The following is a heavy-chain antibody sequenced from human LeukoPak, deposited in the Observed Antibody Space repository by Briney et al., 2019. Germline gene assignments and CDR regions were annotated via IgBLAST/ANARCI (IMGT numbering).Heavy chain of an antibody. CDR2: IYTSGST. V-gene: IGHV4-4*07. CDR1: GGSSNNYY. Sequence: SETLSLTCTVSGGSSNNYYWSWIRQSAGKGLEWIGRIYTSGSTNYNPSLKSRASMSVDTSKNQFSLRLRSVTAADTAVYYCARESGYYYDTSGYTFDYWGQGILVTVSS. J-gene: IGHJ4*02. CDR3: ARESGYYYDTSGYTFDY. D-gene: IGHD3-22*01.